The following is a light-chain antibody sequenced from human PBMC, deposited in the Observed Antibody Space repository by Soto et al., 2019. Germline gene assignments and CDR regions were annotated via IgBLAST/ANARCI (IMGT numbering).Light chain of an antibody. CDR2: GAS. V-gene: IGKV3-20*01. CDR1: QSVSTS. Sequence: EIVLTESPATLSLSPGERATLSCRASQSVSTSLAWYQQRPGQPPRLLIYGASSRATGIPDRFSGSGSGTDFTLTISRLEPEDFAMYYCQQYGYLVTFGGGTKVDIK. J-gene: IGKJ4*01. CDR3: QQYGYLVT.